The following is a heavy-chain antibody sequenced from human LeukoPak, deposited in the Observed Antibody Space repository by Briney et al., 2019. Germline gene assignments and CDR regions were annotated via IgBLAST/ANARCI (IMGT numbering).Heavy chain of an antibody. Sequence: SQTLSLTCTVSGGSISSGSYYWSWIRQPAGKGLEWIGRIYTSGTTNYNPSLKSRVTMSIDTSKNQFSLKLSSITAADTAVYYCARDAKYYYGSRTYFFFEYWGQGTLLTVSS. CDR2: IYTSGTT. CDR3: ARDAKYYYGSRTYFFFEY. V-gene: IGHV4-61*02. J-gene: IGHJ4*02. D-gene: IGHD3-10*01. CDR1: GGSISSGSYY.